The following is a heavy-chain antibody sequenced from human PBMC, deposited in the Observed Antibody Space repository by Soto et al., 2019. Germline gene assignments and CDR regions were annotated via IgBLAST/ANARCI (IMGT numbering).Heavy chain of an antibody. CDR1: GYTFNNYY. D-gene: IGHD3-22*01. V-gene: IGHV1-46*02. J-gene: IGHJ4*02. CDR2: INPNGYTS. CDR3: ARDLHGALTTMIY. Sequence: QVQMVQSGAEVKKPGASIKVSCKSSGYTFNNYYIHWVRQAPGQGLEWMGIINPNGYTSTLSQKFQGRLTVTSDPSTSTVYMELGSLTSEDTAMYYCARDLHGALTTMIYWGQGTLVTVSS.